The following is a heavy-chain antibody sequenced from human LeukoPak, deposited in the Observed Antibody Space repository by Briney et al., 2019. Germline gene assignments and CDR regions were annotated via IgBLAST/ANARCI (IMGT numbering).Heavy chain of an antibody. CDR2: ISSISSAI. D-gene: IGHD2-15*01. Sequence: GGSLRLSCAASGFTFSSYSMNWVRQAPGKGLEWVSYISSISSAIDYADSVKGRFTISRDNAKNSLYLQMNSPRDEDTAVYYCAADYCSGGSCYDHDAFDIWGQGTMVTVSS. J-gene: IGHJ3*02. CDR1: GFTFSSYS. V-gene: IGHV3-48*02. CDR3: AADYCSGGSCYDHDAFDI.